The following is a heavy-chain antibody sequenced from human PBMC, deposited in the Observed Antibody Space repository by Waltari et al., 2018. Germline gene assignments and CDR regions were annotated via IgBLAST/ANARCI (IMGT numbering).Heavy chain of an antibody. CDR1: GFPFSGSG. CDR3: AKEYSGSH. Sequence: QVQLVESGGGVVQPGRSLRLPCAASGFPFSGSGMHWVRQAPGKGPEVVAVISTDGSEKHYADSVKGRFTISRDNSKNTLSLQMNSLRDEDTAIYYCAKEYSGSHWGQGTLVIVSS. D-gene: IGHD1-26*01. V-gene: IGHV3-30*18. J-gene: IGHJ4*02. CDR2: ISTDGSEK.